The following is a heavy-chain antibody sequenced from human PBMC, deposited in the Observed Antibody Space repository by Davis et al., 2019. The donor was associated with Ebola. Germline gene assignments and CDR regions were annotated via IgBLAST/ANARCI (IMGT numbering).Heavy chain of an antibody. CDR2: IKQDGSEK. Sequence: GESLKISCVVSGFSFDQYWMSWVRQAPGKGLEWVANIKQDGSEKRYVDSVKGRFTISRDNAKNSLYLQMNSLRAEDTAVYYCARARYYYGSGSYYKGGYGMDVWGQGTTVTVSS. CDR3: ARARYYYGSGSYYKGGYGMDV. J-gene: IGHJ6*02. V-gene: IGHV3-7*03. D-gene: IGHD3-10*01. CDR1: GFSFDQYW.